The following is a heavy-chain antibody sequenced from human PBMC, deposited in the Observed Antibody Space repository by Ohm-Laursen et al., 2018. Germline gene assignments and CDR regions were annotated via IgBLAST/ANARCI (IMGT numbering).Heavy chain of an antibody. CDR1: GYTFTSYY. D-gene: IGHD1-26*01. J-gene: IGHJ5*02. Sequence: GSSVKVSCKASGYTFTSYYMHWVRQAPGQGLEWMGWINPHSGDTNYAQKFQGRVTMTRDTSISTAYMQLSSLRSDDTAVYYCARESSGNYNFWFDPWGQGTLVTVSS. V-gene: IGHV1-2*02. CDR2: INPHSGDT. CDR3: ARESSGNYNFWFDP.